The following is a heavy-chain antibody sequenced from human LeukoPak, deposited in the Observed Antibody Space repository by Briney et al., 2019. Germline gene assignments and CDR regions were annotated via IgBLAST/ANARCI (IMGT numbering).Heavy chain of an antibody. Sequence: PSETLSLTCAVYGGSFSGYYWSWIRQPAGKGLEWIGRIYTSGSTNYNPSLKSRVTMSVDTSKNQFSLKLSSVTAADTAVYYCARDRPLYGSGSYSYYFDYWGQGTLVTVSS. J-gene: IGHJ4*02. D-gene: IGHD3-10*01. V-gene: IGHV4-4*07. CDR3: ARDRPLYGSGSYSYYFDY. CDR1: GGSFSGYY. CDR2: IYTSGST.